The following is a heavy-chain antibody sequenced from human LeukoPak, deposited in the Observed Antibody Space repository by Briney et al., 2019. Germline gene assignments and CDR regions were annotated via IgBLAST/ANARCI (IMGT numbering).Heavy chain of an antibody. CDR1: GFTFSSYS. CDR3: ARDVGYCSSTSCYRGYFDL. V-gene: IGHV3-48*01. J-gene: IGHJ2*01. CDR2: ISSSSSTI. Sequence: PGGSLRLSCAASGFTFSSYSMNWVRQAPGKGLEWVSYISSSSSTIYYADSVKGRFTISRDNAKNSLYLQMNSLRAEDTAVYYCARDVGYCSSTSCYRGYFDLWGRGTLVTVSS. D-gene: IGHD2-2*02.